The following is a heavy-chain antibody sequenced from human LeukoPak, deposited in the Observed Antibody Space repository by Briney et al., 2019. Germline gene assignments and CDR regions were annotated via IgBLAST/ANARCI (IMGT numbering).Heavy chain of an antibody. CDR3: ARAFGIAVAGTLLVVGY. D-gene: IGHD6-19*01. CDR1: GYTFTDYY. CDR2: TRPSSGRT. V-gene: IGHV1-46*01. J-gene: IGHJ4*02. Sequence: ASVKVSCKTSGYTFTDYYMHWVRQAPGQGPEWMGITRPSSGRTQYPQKFQGRVTMTWDMSASTFYMELSSLRSEDTAVYYCARAFGIAVAGTLLVVGYWGQGTLVTVSS.